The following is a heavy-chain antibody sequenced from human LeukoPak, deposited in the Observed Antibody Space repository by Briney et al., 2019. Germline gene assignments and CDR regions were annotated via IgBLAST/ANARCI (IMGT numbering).Heavy chain of an antibody. J-gene: IGHJ4*02. CDR1: GYDFSSYW. V-gene: IGHV5-51*01. CDR3: ARLTESRYDILTGYYY. D-gene: IGHD3-9*01. CDR2: MYPGDSYI. Sequence: GESLKISCKASGYDFSSYWIVWGRQMPGKGLEWMGIMYPGDSYIRYRPSFEGQGTISAGKSISTVYLQWSSLKASDTAMYYCARLTESRYDILTGYYYWGQGTLVTVSS.